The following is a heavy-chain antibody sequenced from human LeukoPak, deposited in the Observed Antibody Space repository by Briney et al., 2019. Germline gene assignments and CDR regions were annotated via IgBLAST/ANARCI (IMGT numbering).Heavy chain of an antibody. J-gene: IGHJ4*02. D-gene: IGHD2-2*01. CDR2: INSDGYST. CDR1: GLTFSSYW. Sequence: AGGSLRLSCAASGLTFSSYWMHWVRQAPGKGLVWVSRINSDGYSTTYADSVKGRFTISRDNAKNTLYLQMNSLRADDTAVYYCTRAVGGSTTLDGFDYWGQGTLVTVSS. CDR3: TRAVGGSTTLDGFDY. V-gene: IGHV3-74*03.